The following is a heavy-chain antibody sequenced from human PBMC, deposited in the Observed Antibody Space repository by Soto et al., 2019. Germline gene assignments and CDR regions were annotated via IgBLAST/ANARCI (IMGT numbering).Heavy chain of an antibody. V-gene: IGHV1-69*13. CDR2: IIPIFGTA. CDR1: GGTFRSYA. D-gene: IGHD4-17*01. Sequence: SVKVSCKASGGTFRSYAISWVRQAPGQGLEWMGGIIPIFGTANYAQKFQGRVTITADESTSTAYMELSSLRSEDTAVYYCARDKVDFGIAVTTTPYFDYWGQGTLVNVSS. CDR3: ARDKVDFGIAVTTTPYFDY. J-gene: IGHJ4*02.